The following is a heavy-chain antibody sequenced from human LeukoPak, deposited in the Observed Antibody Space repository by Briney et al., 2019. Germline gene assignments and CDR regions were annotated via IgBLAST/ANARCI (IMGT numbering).Heavy chain of an antibody. V-gene: IGHV1-2*02. Sequence: GASVKVSCKASGYTFTGYYMHWVRQAPGRGLEWMGWINPNSGGTNYAQKFQGRVTMTRDTSISTAYMELSRLRSDDTAVYYCAREANDSSGYYPKHDAFDTWGQGTMVTVSS. CDR2: INPNSGGT. CDR1: GYTFTGYY. D-gene: IGHD3-22*01. J-gene: IGHJ3*02. CDR3: AREANDSSGYYPKHDAFDT.